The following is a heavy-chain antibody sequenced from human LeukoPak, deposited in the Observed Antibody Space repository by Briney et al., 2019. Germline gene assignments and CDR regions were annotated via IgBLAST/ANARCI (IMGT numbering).Heavy chain of an antibody. V-gene: IGHV4-59*08. Sequence: SETLSLTCTVSGGSISSYYWSWIRQPPGKGLEWIGYIYYSGSTNYNPSLKSRVTISVDTSKNQFSLKLSSVTAADTAVYYCARTRGSGSYYDNLFDYWGQGTLVTVSS. CDR1: GGSISSYY. CDR2: IYYSGST. CDR3: ARTRGSGSYYDNLFDY. J-gene: IGHJ4*02. D-gene: IGHD1-26*01.